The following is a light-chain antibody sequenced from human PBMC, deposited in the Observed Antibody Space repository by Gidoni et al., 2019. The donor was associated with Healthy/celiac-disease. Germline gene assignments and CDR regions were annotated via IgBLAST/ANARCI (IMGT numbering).Light chain of an antibody. J-gene: IGLJ2*01. V-gene: IGLV4-69*01. CDR3: QTWGTVV. Sequence: QLVLTQSPSASSSLGASVKLTCTLSSGHSSYAIAWHQQQPEKDPRYLMKLNSDGSHSKGDGIPYRFSGSSSGAERYLTISSLQSEDEADYYCQTWGTVVFGGGTKLTVL. CDR2: LNSDGSH. CDR1: SGHSSYA.